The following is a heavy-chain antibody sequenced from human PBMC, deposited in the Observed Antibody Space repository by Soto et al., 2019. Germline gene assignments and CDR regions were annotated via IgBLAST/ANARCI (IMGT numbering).Heavy chain of an antibody. Sequence: QVQLVQSGAEVKKPGASVKGSCKASGYTFTRYGISWVRQAPGQGLEWMGWISGYNGNTNYAQKLQGRVTMTTDTSTRTAYRERRSLRADDTAVYYWARGGTGTTLLNPIDYWGQGTLVTVSS. CDR3: ARGGTGTTLLNPIDY. J-gene: IGHJ4*02. CDR2: ISGYNGNT. V-gene: IGHV1-18*01. CDR1: GYTFTRYG. D-gene: IGHD1-1*01.